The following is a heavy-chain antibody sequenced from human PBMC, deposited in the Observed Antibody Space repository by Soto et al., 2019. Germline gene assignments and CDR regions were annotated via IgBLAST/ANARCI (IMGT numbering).Heavy chain of an antibody. CDR1: GGTFSSYA. J-gene: IGHJ4*02. V-gene: IGHV1-69*13. Sequence: SVKVSCKASGGTFSSYAISWVRQAPGQGLEWMGGIIPIFGTANYAQKFQGRVTITADESTSTAYMELSSLRSEDTAVYYCARKCSSWYYFDYWGQGTLITVSS. D-gene: IGHD6-13*01. CDR3: ARKCSSWYYFDY. CDR2: IIPIFGTA.